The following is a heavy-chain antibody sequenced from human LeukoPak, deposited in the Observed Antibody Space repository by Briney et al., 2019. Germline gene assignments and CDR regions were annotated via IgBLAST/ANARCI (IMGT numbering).Heavy chain of an antibody. Sequence: GGSLRLSCAASGFTFSSYAMHWVRQAPGKGLEWAAVISYDGSNKYYADSVKGRFTISRDNSKNTLYLQMNSLRAEDTAVYYCARDPHSNYGYFDYWGQGTLVTVSS. V-gene: IGHV3-30-3*01. CDR3: ARDPHSNYGYFDY. CDR1: GFTFSSYA. D-gene: IGHD4-4*01. CDR2: ISYDGSNK. J-gene: IGHJ4*02.